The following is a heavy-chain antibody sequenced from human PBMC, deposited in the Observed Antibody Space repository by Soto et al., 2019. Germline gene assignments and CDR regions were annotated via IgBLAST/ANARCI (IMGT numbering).Heavy chain of an antibody. J-gene: IGHJ2*01. CDR2: INSKSGAT. V-gene: IGHV1-2*02. CDR1: GYTFSDYY. Sequence: QVQLVQSGAEVKKPGASVKVSCKASGYTFSDYYMHWVRQAPGQGLEWMGFINSKSGATNYAQKFQGRVTTSRDTSISTAYMELSNLSYDDTAIYYCARDPVPSIWHFDVWGRGTLVTVSS. D-gene: IGHD6-6*01. CDR3: ARDPVPSIWHFDV.